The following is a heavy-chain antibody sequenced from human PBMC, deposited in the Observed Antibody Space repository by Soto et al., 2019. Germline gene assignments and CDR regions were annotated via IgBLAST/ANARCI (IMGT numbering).Heavy chain of an antibody. CDR3: ARDGVGTAMVYYFDY. D-gene: IGHD5-18*01. Sequence: QVQLVQSGAEVKKPGASVKVSCKASGYTFTSYAMHWVRQAPGQRLEWMGWINADNGNTKYSQKFQGRVTITRDTSASTAYMERSSLRSEDTAVYYCARDGVGTAMVYYFDYWGQGTLVTVSS. CDR2: INADNGNT. V-gene: IGHV1-3*01. CDR1: GYTFTSYA. J-gene: IGHJ4*02.